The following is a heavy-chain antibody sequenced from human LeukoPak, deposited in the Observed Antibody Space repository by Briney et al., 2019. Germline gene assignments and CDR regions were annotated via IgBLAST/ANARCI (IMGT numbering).Heavy chain of an antibody. V-gene: IGHV3-30*03. CDR1: GFTFSSYG. D-gene: IGHD5-12*01. CDR2: ISYDGSNK. Sequence: GGSLRLSCAASGFTFSSYGMHWVRQAPGKGLEWVAVISYDGSNKYYADSVKGRFTISRDNSKNTLYLQMNSLRAEDTAVYYCARVGRAWQPLGYFFDYWGQGTLVTVSS. J-gene: IGHJ4*02. CDR3: ARVGRAWQPLGYFFDY.